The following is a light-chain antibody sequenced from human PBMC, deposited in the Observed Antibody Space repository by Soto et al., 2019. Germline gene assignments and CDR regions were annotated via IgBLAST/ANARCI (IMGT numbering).Light chain of an antibody. J-gene: IGKJ2*01. V-gene: IGKV3-15*01. CDR3: QQYNNLPPDT. CDR2: GAS. Sequence: IILTQSPASLSVSPGERATLSCRASQSVNNNLAWYQQKPGQAPRLLIYGASTRATGIPGRFRGSGSGTEFTLTITSLQSEDFAVYFCQQYNNLPPDTFGQGTKLESK. CDR1: QSVNNN.